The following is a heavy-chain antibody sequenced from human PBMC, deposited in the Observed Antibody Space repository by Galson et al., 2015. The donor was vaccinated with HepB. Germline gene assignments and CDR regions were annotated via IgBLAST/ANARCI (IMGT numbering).Heavy chain of an antibody. CDR2: IIPIFGTA. CDR1: GGTFSSYA. V-gene: IGHV1-69*13. J-gene: IGHJ6*03. CDR3: AKEEKGGCSSTSCYQYYYYMDV. Sequence: SVKVSCKASGGTFSSYAISWVRQAPGQGLEWMGGIIPIFGTANYAQKFQGRVTITADESTSTAYMELSSLRAEDTAVYYCAKEEKGGCSSTSCYQYYYYMDVWGKGTTVTVSS. D-gene: IGHD2-2*01.